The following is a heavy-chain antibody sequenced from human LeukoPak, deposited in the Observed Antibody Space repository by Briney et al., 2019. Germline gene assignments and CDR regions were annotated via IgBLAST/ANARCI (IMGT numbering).Heavy chain of an antibody. V-gene: IGHV4-38-2*02. CDR1: GYSISSGYY. J-gene: IGHJ4*02. Sequence: SETLSLTCTVSGYSISSGYYWGWIRQPPGKGLEWIGSIYHSGSTYYNPSLKSRVTISVDTSKNQFSLKLSSVTAADTAVYYCARTYYYDSSGYYGGIDYWGQGTLVTVSS. CDR3: ARTYYYDSSGYYGGIDY. CDR2: IYHSGST. D-gene: IGHD3-22*01.